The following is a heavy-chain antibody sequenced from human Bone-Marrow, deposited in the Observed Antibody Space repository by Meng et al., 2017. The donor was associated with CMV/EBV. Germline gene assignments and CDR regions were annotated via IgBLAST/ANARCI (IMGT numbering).Heavy chain of an antibody. CDR1: GFTFSGSA. D-gene: IGHD1-26*01. V-gene: IGHV3-73*01. CDR3: ARGSLGPGPDYYYGMDV. CDR2: IRSKANSYAT. J-gene: IGHJ6*02. Sequence: GESLKISCAASGFTFSGSAMHWVRQASGKGLEWVGRIRSKANSYATAYAASVKGRFTISRDDSKNTAYLQMNSLKTEDTAVYYCARGSLGPGPDYYYGMDVWGQGTTVTVSS.